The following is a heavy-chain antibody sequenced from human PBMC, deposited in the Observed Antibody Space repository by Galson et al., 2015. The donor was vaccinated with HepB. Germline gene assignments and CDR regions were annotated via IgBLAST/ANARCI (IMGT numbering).Heavy chain of an antibody. V-gene: IGHV6-1*01. CDR2: TYYRSKWYN. CDR3: ARGDYRAYSGGWYESGYYYSGMDV. Sequence: CAISGDSVSSNSAAWNWIRRAPSTGLEGLGRTYYRSKWYNDYAVSVESRITINPATSKNQFSLQLNSVTPDDTAVYNCARGDYRAYSGGWYESGYYYSGMDVWVQGTTVTASS. J-gene: IGHJ6*02. CDR1: GDSVSSNSAA. D-gene: IGHD6-19*01.